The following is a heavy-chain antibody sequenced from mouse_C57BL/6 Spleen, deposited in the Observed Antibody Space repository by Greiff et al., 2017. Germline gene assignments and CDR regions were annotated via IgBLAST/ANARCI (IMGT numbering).Heavy chain of an antibody. Sequence: VQLQQSGPELVKPGASVKMSCKASGYTFTDYNMHWVKQSHGKSLEWIGYINPNNGGTSYNQKFKGKATLTVNKSSSTAYMELRSLTSEDSAVYYCATIGPYDYDPWFAYWGQGTLVTVSA. CDR3: ATIGPYDYDPWFAY. D-gene: IGHD2-4*01. CDR1: GYTFTDYN. J-gene: IGHJ3*01. CDR2: INPNNGGT. V-gene: IGHV1-22*01.